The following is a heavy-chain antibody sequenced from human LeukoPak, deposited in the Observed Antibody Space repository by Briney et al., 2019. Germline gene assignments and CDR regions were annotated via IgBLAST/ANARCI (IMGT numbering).Heavy chain of an antibody. Sequence: ASAKVSCKASGGTFSSYAISWVRQAPGQGLEWMGRIIPILGIANYAQKFQGRVTITADKSTSTAYMELSSLRSEDTAVYYCARDGQSQMTTVTMANYYYYGMDVWGQGTTVTVSS. CDR1: GGTFSSYA. V-gene: IGHV1-69*04. D-gene: IGHD4-17*01. CDR2: IIPILGIA. CDR3: ARDGQSQMTTVTMANYYYYGMDV. J-gene: IGHJ6*02.